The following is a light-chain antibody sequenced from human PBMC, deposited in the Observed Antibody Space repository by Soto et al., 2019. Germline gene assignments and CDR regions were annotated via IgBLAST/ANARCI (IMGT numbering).Light chain of an antibody. Sequence: DIQMTQSPSTLSASVGDRVTITCRASQSISSWLAWYQQKPGKAAKLLIYDASSLESGVPSRFSGSGSGTEFTLTISSLQPDDFATYYCQQYNSDWTCGQGTKVEIK. J-gene: IGKJ1*01. CDR2: DAS. CDR1: QSISSW. CDR3: QQYNSDWT. V-gene: IGKV1-5*01.